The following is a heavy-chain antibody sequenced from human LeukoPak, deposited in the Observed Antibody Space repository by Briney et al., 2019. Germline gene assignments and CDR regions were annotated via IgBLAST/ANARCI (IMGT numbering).Heavy chain of an antibody. CDR3: ARYCGGDCYGAFDI. Sequence: PSETLSLTCTVSGGSISSYYWSWIRQPPGKGLEWIGYIYYSGSTNYNPSLKSRVTISVDTSKNQFSLKLSSVTAADTAVYYCARYCGGDCYGAFDIWGQGTMVTVSS. D-gene: IGHD2-21*02. CDR1: GGSISSYY. V-gene: IGHV4-59*01. J-gene: IGHJ3*02. CDR2: IYYSGST.